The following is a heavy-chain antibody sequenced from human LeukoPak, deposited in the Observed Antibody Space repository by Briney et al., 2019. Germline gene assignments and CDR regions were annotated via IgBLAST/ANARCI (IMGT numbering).Heavy chain of an antibody. D-gene: IGHD3-22*01. CDR3: ARGEPHYYYDSSGYYYP. Sequence: SETLSLTCTVSGGSISSYYWSWIRQPPGKGLEWIGYIYYSGSTNYNPSLKSRVTISVDTSKNQFSLKLSSVTAADTAVYYCARGEPHYYYDSSGYYYPWGQGTLVTVSS. CDR1: GGSISSYY. CDR2: IYYSGST. J-gene: IGHJ5*02. V-gene: IGHV4-59*12.